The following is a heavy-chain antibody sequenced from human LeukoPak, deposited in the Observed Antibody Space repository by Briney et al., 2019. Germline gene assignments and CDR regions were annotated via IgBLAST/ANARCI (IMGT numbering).Heavy chain of an antibody. D-gene: IGHD5-12*01. J-gene: IGHJ6*02. Sequence: PGRSLRLSCAASGFIFDDYAMHWVRLAPGKGLEWVSGISWNSGGTGYADSVKGRFTISRDNAKNSLYLQMNSLRAEDTAVYYCARDRNSGYDRGARYYYGMDVWGQGTTVTVSS. CDR1: GFIFDDYA. CDR3: ARDRNSGYDRGARYYYGMDV. V-gene: IGHV3-9*01. CDR2: ISWNSGGT.